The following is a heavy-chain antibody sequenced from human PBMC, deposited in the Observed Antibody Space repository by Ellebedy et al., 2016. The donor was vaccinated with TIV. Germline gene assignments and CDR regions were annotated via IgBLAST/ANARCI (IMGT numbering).Heavy chain of an antibody. J-gene: IGHJ3*02. V-gene: IGHV3-66*01. CDR2: MYSGGSI. CDR3: ARDYGGRGATFDI. CDR1: GLTVSTNY. Sequence: PGGSLRLSCEASGLTVSTNYIRWVRQAPGKGLEWVSDMYSGGSIFYADSVKGRFTISRDNSRNTVYLQMNRLRVEDTAVYYCARDYGGRGATFDIWGQGTMVTVSS. D-gene: IGHD1-14*01.